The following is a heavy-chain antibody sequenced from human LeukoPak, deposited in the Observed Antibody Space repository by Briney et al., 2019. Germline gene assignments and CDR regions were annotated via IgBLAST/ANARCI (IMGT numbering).Heavy chain of an antibody. CDR2: IYYSGST. Sequence: SETLSLTCTVSGGPIRSSGYYWGWIRQPPGKGLEWIGSIYYSGSTYYNPSLKSRVTISVDTSKNQFSLKLSSVTAADTAVYYCARHLDGYNYYYYYYMDVWGKGTTVTVS. J-gene: IGHJ6*03. D-gene: IGHD5-24*01. V-gene: IGHV4-39*01. CDR3: ARHLDGYNYYYYYYMDV. CDR1: GGPIRSSGYY.